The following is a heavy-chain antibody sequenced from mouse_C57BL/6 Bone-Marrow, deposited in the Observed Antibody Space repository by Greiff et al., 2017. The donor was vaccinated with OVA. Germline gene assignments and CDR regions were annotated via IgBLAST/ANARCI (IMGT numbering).Heavy chain of an antibody. V-gene: IGHV5-9*01. CDR2: ISGGGGNT. CDR3: ARHPGTVFDY. CDR1: GFTFSSYT. J-gene: IGHJ2*01. Sequence: EVKLVESGGGLVKPGGSLKLSCAASGFTFSSYTMSWVRQTPEKRLEWVATISGGGGNTYYPDSVKGRFTISRDNAKNTLYLQMSSRRSEDTALYDYARHPGTVFDYWGQGTTLTVSS. D-gene: IGHD4-1*01.